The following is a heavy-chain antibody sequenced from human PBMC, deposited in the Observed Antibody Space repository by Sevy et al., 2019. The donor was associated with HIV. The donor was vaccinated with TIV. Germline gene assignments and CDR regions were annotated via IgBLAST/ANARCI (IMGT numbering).Heavy chain of an antibody. CDR1: GYTLSQVS. CDR2: YDPEDGET. D-gene: IGHD3-22*01. CDR3: AIKKDYYDSSGCPFDY. J-gene: IGHJ4*02. V-gene: IGHV1-24*01. Sequence: ASVKVSCKVSGYTLSQVSMHWVRQVPGKGLEWMGSYDPEDGETIYAQKFKGRLTMTEEKSTDTAYMELGSLKSEDTAVFYCAIKKDYYDSSGCPFDYWGQGTLVTVSS.